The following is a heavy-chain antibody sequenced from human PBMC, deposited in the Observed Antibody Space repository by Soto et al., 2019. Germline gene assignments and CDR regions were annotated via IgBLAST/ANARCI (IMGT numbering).Heavy chain of an antibody. CDR2: INHSGST. CDR1: GGSFSGYY. Sequence: NPSESLSLTCAVYGGSFSGYYWSWIRQPPGKGLEWIGEINHSGSTNYNPSLKSRVTISVDTSKNQFSLKLSSVTAADTAVYYCASNGALGGSTRADQWGQGTLVTVS. J-gene: IGHJ4*02. D-gene: IGHD1-26*01. CDR3: ASNGALGGSTRADQ. V-gene: IGHV4-34*01.